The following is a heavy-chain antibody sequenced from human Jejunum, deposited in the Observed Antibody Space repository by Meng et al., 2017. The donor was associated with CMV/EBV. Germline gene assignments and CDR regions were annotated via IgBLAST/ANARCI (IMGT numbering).Heavy chain of an antibody. Sequence: SGFALSSWNMHWVRQAPGKGLEWVSEISSGGASTYYADSVKGRFTISRDNSKNTLYLQMNSLRAEDTALYYCAKDRDGNWYFDLWGRGTLVTVSS. D-gene: IGHD3-10*01. J-gene: IGHJ2*01. CDR2: ISSGGAST. CDR1: GFALSSWN. V-gene: IGHV3-23*01. CDR3: AKDRDGNWYFDL.